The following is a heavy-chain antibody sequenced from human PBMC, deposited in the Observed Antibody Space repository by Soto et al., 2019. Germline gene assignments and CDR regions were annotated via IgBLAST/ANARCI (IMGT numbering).Heavy chain of an antibody. V-gene: IGHV1-69*13. CDR1: GGTFSSYA. Sequence: GASVKVSCKASGGTFSSYAISWVRQAPGQGLEWMGGIIPIFGTANYAQKFQGRVTITADESTSTAYMELSSLRSEDTAVYYCARGLYYYDSSGYYYGFGSFDYWGQGTLVTVSS. CDR3: ARGLYYYDSSGYYYGFGSFDY. CDR2: IIPIFGTA. D-gene: IGHD3-22*01. J-gene: IGHJ4*02.